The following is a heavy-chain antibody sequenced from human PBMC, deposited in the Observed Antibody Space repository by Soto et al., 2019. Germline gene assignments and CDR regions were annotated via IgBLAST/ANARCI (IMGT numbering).Heavy chain of an antibody. CDR3: AVGQYLAWSPY. CDR1: DYSINSDKYY. D-gene: IGHD2-15*01. CDR2: IYFDGTT. V-gene: IGHV4-39*01. J-gene: IGHJ4*02. Sequence: SETLSLTCSVSDYSINSDKYYWGWIRQPPGKGLEWIGSIYFDGTTHYNPSLKSRVTISVDPSKNQFSLTLSPVTAADTAVYYCAVGQYLAWSPYWGQGALVTV.